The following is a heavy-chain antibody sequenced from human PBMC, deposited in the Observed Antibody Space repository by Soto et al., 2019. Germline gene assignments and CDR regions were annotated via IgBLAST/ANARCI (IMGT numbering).Heavy chain of an antibody. V-gene: IGHV3-30-3*01. CDR2: ISYDGSNK. CDR1: GFTFSSYA. J-gene: IGHJ4*02. Sequence: QVQLVESGGGVVQPGRSLRLSCAASGFTFSSYAMHWVRQAPGKGLEWVAVISYDGSNKYYADSVKGRFTISRDNSKNTLYLQMNRLRAEDTAVYYCARDRVDILTGYHFDYWGQGTLVTVSS. D-gene: IGHD3-9*01. CDR3: ARDRVDILTGYHFDY.